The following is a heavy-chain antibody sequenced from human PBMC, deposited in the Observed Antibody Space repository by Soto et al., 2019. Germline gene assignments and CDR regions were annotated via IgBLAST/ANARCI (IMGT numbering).Heavy chain of an antibody. V-gene: IGHV5-51*01. D-gene: IGHD3-10*01. J-gene: IGHJ6*02. CDR3: ARVGEGSRHYSYYYCGMDV. Sequence: PGESLKISCKGSGYSFTSYWIGWVRQMPGKGLEWMGIIYPGDSDTRYSPSFQGQVTISADKSISTAYLQWSSLKASDTAMYYCARVGEGSRHYSYYYCGMDVWGQGPTVTVYS. CDR2: IYPGDSDT. CDR1: GYSFTSYW.